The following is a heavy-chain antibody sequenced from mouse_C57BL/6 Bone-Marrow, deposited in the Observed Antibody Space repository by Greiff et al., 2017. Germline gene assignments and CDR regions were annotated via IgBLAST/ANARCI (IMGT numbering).Heavy chain of an antibody. CDR2: INPSTGGT. V-gene: IGHV1-42*01. J-gene: IGHJ3*01. CDR3: ARGITTVVPPWFAY. D-gene: IGHD1-1*01. CDR1: GYSFTGYY. Sequence: VQLQQSGPELVKPGASVKISCKASGYSFTGYYMNWVKQSPEKSLEWIGEINPSTGGTTSNQKFKAKATLTVDKSSSTAYLQLKSLTSEDSAVYYCARGITTVVPPWFAYWGQGTLVTVSA.